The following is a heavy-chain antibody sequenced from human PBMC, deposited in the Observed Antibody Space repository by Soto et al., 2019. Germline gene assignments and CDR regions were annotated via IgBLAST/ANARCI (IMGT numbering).Heavy chain of an antibody. Sequence: QITLKESGPTLVKPTQTLTLTCTFSGFSLSTSGVGVGWIRQPPGKALEWLALIYWYDAKRYSPSLQSRLTITKETSKNQVVLTMTNMDPVDTATYYCAHRPSYCSGGSCYSGFDYWGQGTLVTVSS. D-gene: IGHD2-15*01. CDR3: AHRPSYCSGGSCYSGFDY. CDR2: IYWYDAK. CDR1: GFSLSTSGVG. J-gene: IGHJ4*02. V-gene: IGHV2-5*01.